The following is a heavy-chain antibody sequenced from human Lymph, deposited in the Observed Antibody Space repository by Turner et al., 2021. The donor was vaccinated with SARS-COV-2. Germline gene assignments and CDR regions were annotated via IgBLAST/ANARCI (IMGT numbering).Heavy chain of an antibody. D-gene: IGHD1-26*01. J-gene: IGHJ4*02. CDR2: IKWSGGSI. CDR3: AKDLAGTYYSSFDY. CDR1: GFTFDDYA. Sequence: EVQLVESGGGLVQPGMSLRLSCAASGFTFDDYAMHWVRQAPGKGLEWVSGIKWSGGSIAYADSVKGRFTISRDNPKNSLYLQMNSLRAEDTAFYYCAKDLAGTYYSSFDYWGQGTLVTVSS. V-gene: IGHV3-9*01.